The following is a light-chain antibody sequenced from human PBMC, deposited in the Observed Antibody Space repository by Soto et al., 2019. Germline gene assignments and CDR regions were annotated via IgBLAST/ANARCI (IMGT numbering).Light chain of an antibody. CDR1: RGISIY. J-gene: IGKJ5*01. CDR2: DAS. CDR3: QQHDNFRT. V-gene: IGKV1-33*01. Sequence: DIHMSQSPSSLSASVGYRFTITCRASRGISIYLNWFQQKPGKAPKLLIYDASNLQTGVPSRLSGSGSGTDFTLIISRLQPEDIATYYCQQHDNFRTFGQGTRLEIK.